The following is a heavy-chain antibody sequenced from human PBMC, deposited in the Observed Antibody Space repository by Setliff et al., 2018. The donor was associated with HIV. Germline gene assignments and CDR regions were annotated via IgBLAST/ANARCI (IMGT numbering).Heavy chain of an antibody. CDR1: DDPISSYY. J-gene: IGHJ6*03. CDR3: ALTGHRLLRGYMDV. CDR2: LYVSGDT. V-gene: IGHV4-4*07. Sequence: PSETLSLTCCVTDDPISSYYWSWVRQPAGKGLEWIGRLYVSGDTNYNPSLKSRVTMSLDTSKKHFSLNLKSVTAADTAVYYCALTGHRLLRGYMDVWGKGTTVTVSS. D-gene: IGHD2-15*01.